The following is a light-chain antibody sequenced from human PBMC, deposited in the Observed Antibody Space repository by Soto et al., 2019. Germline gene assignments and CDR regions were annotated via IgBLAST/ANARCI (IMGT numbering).Light chain of an antibody. J-gene: IGLJ7*01. V-gene: IGLV1-44*01. CDR1: SSNIGAGYD. CDR2: IND. Sequence: QSVLTQPPSMSGAPGQRVTISCTGSSSNIGAGYDVHWYQHLPGTAPKLLIYINDQRPSGVPARFSGSTSGTSASLAISGLQSDDEAHYYCATWDDSLNAAVFGGGTQLTVL. CDR3: ATWDDSLNAAV.